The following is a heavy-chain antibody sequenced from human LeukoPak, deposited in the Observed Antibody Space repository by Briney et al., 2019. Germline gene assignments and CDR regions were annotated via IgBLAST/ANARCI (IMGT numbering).Heavy chain of an antibody. J-gene: IGHJ4*02. CDR2: IYHTGSA. Sequence: SPSETLSLTCSVSGYSFTSGHYWGWIRQPPGKGLEWIANIYHTGSAHYNPSLKGRVTISVDTSKNQFSLKLSSVTAADTAVYYCARYCTSTTCILRGFDYWGQGTLVTVSS. CDR1: GYSFTSGHY. V-gene: IGHV4-38-2*01. CDR3: ARYCTSTTCILRGFDY. D-gene: IGHD2-2*01.